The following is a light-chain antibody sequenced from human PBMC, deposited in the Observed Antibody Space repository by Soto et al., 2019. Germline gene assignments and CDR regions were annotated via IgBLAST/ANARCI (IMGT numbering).Light chain of an antibody. CDR2: KAT. CDR1: QSIATW. V-gene: IGKV1-5*03. Sequence: DIEMTQSPSTLSASVGDTVTITCRASQSIATWLAWYQQKPEKAPKLLIYKATNVKSGVPSRFSGSGSGTEFSLTISILQPEDFAIYYCQQYNDYQYTVGQGTKLEIK. J-gene: IGKJ2*01. CDR3: QQYNDYQYT.